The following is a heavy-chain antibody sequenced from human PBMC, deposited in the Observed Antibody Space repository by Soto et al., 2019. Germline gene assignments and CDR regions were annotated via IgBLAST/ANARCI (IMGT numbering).Heavy chain of an antibody. CDR3: ARREEYYYDILTGSDAFDI. D-gene: IGHD3-9*01. J-gene: IGHJ3*02. V-gene: IGHV3-33*08. Sequence: PGGSLRLSCAASGFTFSSYWMHWVRQAPGKGLEWVAVIWYDGSNKYYADSVKGRFTISRDNSKNTLYLQMNSLRAEDTAVYYCARREEYYYDILTGSDAFDIWGQGTMVTVSS. CDR1: GFTFSSYW. CDR2: IWYDGSNK.